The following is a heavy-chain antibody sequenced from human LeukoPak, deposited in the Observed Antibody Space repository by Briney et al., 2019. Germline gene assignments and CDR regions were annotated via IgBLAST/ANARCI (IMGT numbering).Heavy chain of an antibody. CDR1: GFSITSSGEG. V-gene: IGHV2-5*02. CDR3: AHRRIKVSGSWFDP. D-gene: IGHD5/OR15-5a*01. Sequence: SGPTLVKPTQTVTLTRILSGFSITSSGEGVDWIRQAPGKAPEWLALIYWDDEKHYNPSLRTRLAITKDPLKNQVVLTMTNMDPADTGTYYCAHRRIKVSGSWFDPWGPGTLVTVSS. J-gene: IGHJ5*02. CDR2: IYWDDEK.